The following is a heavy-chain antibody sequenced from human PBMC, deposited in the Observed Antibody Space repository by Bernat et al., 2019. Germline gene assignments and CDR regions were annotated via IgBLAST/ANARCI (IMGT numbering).Heavy chain of an antibody. CDR3: AKDWDDFWSGYYTWWFDP. J-gene: IGHJ5*02. CDR2: ISGGGDST. V-gene: IGHV3-23*01. D-gene: IGHD3-3*01. Sequence: EVQLLESGGGLAQPGGSLRLSCAASGFTFSSYAMSWVRQAPGKGLEWVSAISGGGDSTYYADSVRGRFTISRDNSKNTLYLQMNSLRAEDTAVYYCAKDWDDFWSGYYTWWFDPWGQGTLVTVSS. CDR1: GFTFSSYA.